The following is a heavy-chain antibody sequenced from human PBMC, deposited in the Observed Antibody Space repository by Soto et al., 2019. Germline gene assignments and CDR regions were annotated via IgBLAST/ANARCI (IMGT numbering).Heavy chain of an antibody. Sequence: EVQLVESGGGLVQPGGSLRLSCAASGLTFSSYWMSWVRQAPGKGLEWVANIKQDGSEKYYVDSVKGRFTISRDNAKNSLYLQMNSLRAEDTAVYYCAREEDAEYFQHWGQGTLVSVSS. V-gene: IGHV3-7*01. CDR2: IKQDGSEK. CDR3: AREEDAEYFQH. J-gene: IGHJ1*01. CDR1: GLTFSSYW.